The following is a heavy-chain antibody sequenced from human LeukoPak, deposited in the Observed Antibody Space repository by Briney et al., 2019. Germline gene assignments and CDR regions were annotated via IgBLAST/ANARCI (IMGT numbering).Heavy chain of an antibody. CDR3: ARGLVLRYFVAFDY. D-gene: IGHD3-9*01. CDR1: GFTFSSYA. CDR2: ISYDGSNK. Sequence: GRSLRLSCAASGFTFSSYAMHWVRQAPGKGLEWVAVISYDGSNKYYADSVKGRFTISRDNSKNTLYLQMNSLRAEDTAVYYCARGLVLRYFVAFDYWGQGTLVTVSS. J-gene: IGHJ4*02. V-gene: IGHV3-30*04.